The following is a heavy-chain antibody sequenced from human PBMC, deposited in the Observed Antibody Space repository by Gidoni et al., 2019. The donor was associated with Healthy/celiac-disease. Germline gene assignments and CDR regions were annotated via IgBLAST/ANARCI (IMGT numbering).Heavy chain of an antibody. CDR1: CGSISSYY. D-gene: IGHD6-19*01. J-gene: IGHJ4*02. Sequence: QVQLQESGPGLVKPSETLSPTYTVSCGSISSYYWSWIRQPPGKGLEWIGYIYYSGSTNYNPSLKSRVTISVDTSKNQFSLKLSSVTAADTAVYYCARGDSSAPHDYWGQGTLVTVSS. CDR3: ARGDSSAPHDY. V-gene: IGHV4-59*01. CDR2: IYYSGST.